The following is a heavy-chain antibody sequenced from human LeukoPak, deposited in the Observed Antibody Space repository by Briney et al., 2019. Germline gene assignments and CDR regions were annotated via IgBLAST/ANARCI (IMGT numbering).Heavy chain of an antibody. Sequence: ASVKVSCKTSGYRFITFGINWVRQAPGQGLEWMGWFNPENGNTNYAQKVQGRVTMTADTSTSTSYMELRSLRSDDTAVYYCAREHSSSWDQFDYWGQGTLVTVSS. J-gene: IGHJ4*02. V-gene: IGHV1-18*01. CDR1: GYRFITFG. CDR3: AREHSSSWDQFDY. D-gene: IGHD6-13*01. CDR2: FNPENGNT.